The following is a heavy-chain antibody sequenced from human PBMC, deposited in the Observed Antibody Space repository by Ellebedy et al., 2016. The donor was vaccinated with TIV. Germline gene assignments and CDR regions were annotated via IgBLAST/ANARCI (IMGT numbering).Heavy chain of an antibody. CDR2: IYHSGST. D-gene: IGHD3-10*01. CDR3: ARGGISITMVRGVYDAFDI. CDR1: GGSFSGYY. V-gene: IGHV4-34*01. J-gene: IGHJ3*02. Sequence: SETLSLTXAVYGGSFSGYYWSWIRQPPGKGLEWLGSIYHSGSTYYNPSLKSRVTISVDTSKNQFSLKLSSVTAADTAVYYCARGGISITMVRGVYDAFDIWGQGTMVTVSS.